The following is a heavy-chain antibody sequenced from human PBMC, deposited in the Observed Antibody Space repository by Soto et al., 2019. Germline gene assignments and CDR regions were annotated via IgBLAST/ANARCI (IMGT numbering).Heavy chain of an antibody. V-gene: IGHV1-18*04. Sequence: QVQLVQSGAEVKESGASVKVSCKASGYSFKDHGISWVRQAPGQGLEWMGWISVYDGNTNYAPQFQGRVTMTTDRSTSTAYMELRSLKSDDTAVYFCARGDNYDSSGLGRGHWGQGTLVTVSS. CDR1: GYSFKDHG. CDR3: ARGDNYDSSGLGRGH. J-gene: IGHJ4*02. D-gene: IGHD3-22*01. CDR2: ISVYDGNT.